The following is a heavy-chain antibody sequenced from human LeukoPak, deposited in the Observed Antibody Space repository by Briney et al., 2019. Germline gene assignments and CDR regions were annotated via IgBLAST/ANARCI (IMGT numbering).Heavy chain of an antibody. Sequence: GGSLRLSCAASGFTFSSYAMSWVRQAPGKGLEWVSAISGSGGITSYADSVKGRFTISRDNSKNTLYLQMNSLRAEDTAVYYCARLQPRGYSGYDWLLGDHYFDYWGQGTLVTVSS. V-gene: IGHV3-23*01. CDR3: ARLQPRGYSGYDWLLGDHYFDY. CDR2: ISGSGGIT. J-gene: IGHJ4*02. CDR1: GFTFSSYA. D-gene: IGHD5-12*01.